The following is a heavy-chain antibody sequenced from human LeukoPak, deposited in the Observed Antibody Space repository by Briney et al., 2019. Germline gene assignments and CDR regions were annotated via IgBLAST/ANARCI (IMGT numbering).Heavy chain of an antibody. CDR3: ASLRQQLVMLRVSYYFDY. J-gene: IGHJ4*02. CDR2: ISSSGSTI. D-gene: IGHD6-13*01. CDR1: GFTFSSYE. Sequence: GGSLRLSCAASGFTFSSYEMNWVRQAPGKGLEWVSYISSSGSTIYYADSVKGRFTISRDNAKNSLYLQMNSLRAEDTAVYYCASLRQQLVMLRVSYYFDYWGQGTLVTVSS. V-gene: IGHV3-48*03.